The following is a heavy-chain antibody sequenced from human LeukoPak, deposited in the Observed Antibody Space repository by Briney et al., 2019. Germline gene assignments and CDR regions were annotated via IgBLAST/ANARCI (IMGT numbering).Heavy chain of an antibody. CDR3: AKNDQWLVLFYFDY. J-gene: IGHJ4*02. CDR2: IDSSSSYM. CDR1: GFTFSIYS. Sequence: PGGSLRLSCAASGFTFSIYSMNWVRQAPGKGLEWVSSIDSSSSYMYYADSVKGRFTISRDNAKNSLYLQMNSLRAEDTAVYYCAKNDQWLVLFYFDYWGQGTLVTVSS. V-gene: IGHV3-21*01. D-gene: IGHD6-19*01.